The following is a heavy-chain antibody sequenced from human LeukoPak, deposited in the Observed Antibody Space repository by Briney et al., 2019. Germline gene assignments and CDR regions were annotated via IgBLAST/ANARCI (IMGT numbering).Heavy chain of an antibody. J-gene: IGHJ4*02. Sequence: GGSLRLSCAASGFTFSSYAMSWVRQAPGKGLEWVSAISGSGGSTYYADSVKGRFTISRDNSKNTLYLQMNSLRAEDTAVYYCAKDVVGATGEGPPYPNYWGQGTLVTVSS. D-gene: IGHD1-26*01. CDR2: ISGSGGST. CDR3: AKDVVGATGEGPPYPNY. CDR1: GFTFSSYA. V-gene: IGHV3-23*01.